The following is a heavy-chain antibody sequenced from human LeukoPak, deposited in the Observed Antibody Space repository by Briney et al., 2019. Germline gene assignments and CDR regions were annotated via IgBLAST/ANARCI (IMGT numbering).Heavy chain of an antibody. Sequence: SETLSLTCTVSGGSISSSSYYCGCIRHPPGNWLEWIGSIYYSGSTYYNPSLKSRVTISVDTSKLQFSMKLSSVTAADTALYYCAREKRYNWHDFDYWGQGTLVTVSS. V-gene: IGHV4-39*07. J-gene: IGHJ4*02. CDR3: AREKRYNWHDFDY. D-gene: IGHD1-20*01. CDR1: GGSISSSSYY. CDR2: IYYSGST.